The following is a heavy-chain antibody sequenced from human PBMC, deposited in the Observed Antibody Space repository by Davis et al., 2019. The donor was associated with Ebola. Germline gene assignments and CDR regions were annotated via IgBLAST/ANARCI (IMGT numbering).Heavy chain of an antibody. CDR1: GFTFGSYW. Sequence: PGGSLRLSCAASGFTFGSYWMTWVRQAPGKGLEWVANIKHDGSERYYVDSVKGRFTISRDNAKNSLYLQMDSLRAEDTAVYYCVSKETATRYFQHWGQGTPVTVSS. V-gene: IGHV3-7*01. CDR2: IKHDGSER. J-gene: IGHJ1*01. D-gene: IGHD2-21*02. CDR3: VSKETATRYFQH.